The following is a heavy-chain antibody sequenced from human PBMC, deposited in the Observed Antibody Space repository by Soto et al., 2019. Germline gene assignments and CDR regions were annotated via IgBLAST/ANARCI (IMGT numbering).Heavy chain of an antibody. J-gene: IGHJ4*02. V-gene: IGHV1-8*01. D-gene: IGHD3-10*01. CDR2: VNPNNGDT. CDR3: AKVSRKGSAIDFDY. Sequence: QVQLVQSGAALKKPGASVKVSCKASGYTFSNYDMNWVRQATGQGPEWIGWVNPNNGDTGYAQKSQGRVTLTTEISITTAYMELTSLRSEDTAIYYCAKVSRKGSAIDFDYWGQGTLITVSS. CDR1: GYTFSNYD.